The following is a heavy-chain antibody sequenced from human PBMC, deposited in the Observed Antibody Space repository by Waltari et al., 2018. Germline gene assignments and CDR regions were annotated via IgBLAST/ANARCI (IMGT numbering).Heavy chain of an antibody. CDR1: GGSVSSGSYY. CDR2: IYYSGST. V-gene: IGHV4-61*01. J-gene: IGHJ4*02. CDR3: ARVPVVVPAAMSFDY. Sequence: QVQLQESGPGLVKPSETLSLTCTVSGGSVSSGSYYWSWIRQPPGKGLEWIGYIYYSGSTNYNPSLKSRVTISVDTSKNQFSLKLSSVTAADTAVYYCARVPVVVPAAMSFDYWGQGTLVTVSS. D-gene: IGHD2-2*01.